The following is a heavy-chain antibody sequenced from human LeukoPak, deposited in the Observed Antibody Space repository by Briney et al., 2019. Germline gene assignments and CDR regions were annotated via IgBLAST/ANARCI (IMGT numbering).Heavy chain of an antibody. CDR1: GFIFSSYW. CDR3: ARGIAAEGSDAIDD. J-gene: IGHJ4*02. V-gene: IGHV3-74*01. Sequence: GGSLRLSCAASGFIFSSYWMYWVRQAPGKGLVWVARIRFDGAITRYADSVKGRFIISRDNVKNTVDLQMSSLGAEDTALYYCARGIAAEGSDAIDDRRQGSLPSVSS. D-gene: IGHD6-13*01. CDR2: IRFDGAIT.